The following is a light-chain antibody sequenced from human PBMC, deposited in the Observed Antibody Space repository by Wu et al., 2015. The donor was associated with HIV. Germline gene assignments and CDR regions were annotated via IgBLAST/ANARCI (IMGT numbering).Light chain of an antibody. CDR1: QSISSA. V-gene: IGKV1-5*03. CDR2: KAS. Sequence: DIQMTQSPSTLSASVGDRVTITCRASQSISSALAWYQQKPGKAPKVLIYKASNLESGVPSRFSGSGSGTEFTLTIHSLQPDDFATCYCQKYNTAPWTFGQGTKVEMK. J-gene: IGKJ1*01. CDR3: QKYNTAPWT.